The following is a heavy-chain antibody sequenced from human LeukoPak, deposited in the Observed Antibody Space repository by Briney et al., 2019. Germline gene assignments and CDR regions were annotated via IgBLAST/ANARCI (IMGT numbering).Heavy chain of an antibody. CDR2: FSWNSGRI. J-gene: IGHJ6*02. D-gene: IGHD3-16*01. CDR3: AKEMGSWYYYYGMDV. V-gene: IGHV3-9*01. CDR1: GFTFDDYA. Sequence: SGRSLRLSCAASGFTFDDYAMHWVRQAPGRGLEWVSGFSWNSGRIGYGDSVKGRFTISRDNAKNYLYLQMNSLRAEDTAWYYCAKEMGSWYYYYGMDVWGQGTTVTVSS.